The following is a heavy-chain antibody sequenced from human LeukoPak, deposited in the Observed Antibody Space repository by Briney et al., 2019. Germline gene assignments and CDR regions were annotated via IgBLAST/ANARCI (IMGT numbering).Heavy chain of an antibody. V-gene: IGHV3-30*02. CDR1: GFIFNSYG. Sequence: PGGSLRLSCAASGFIFNSYGMHRVRQAPGKGLEWVAFIRYDGSNKYYADSVKGRFTISRDNSKNTLCLQMNSLRVEDTAVYYCARAKPKNMVRGLIMRRESRYYFDYWGQGTLVTVSS. CDR3: ARAKPKNMVRGLIMRRESRYYFDY. J-gene: IGHJ4*02. CDR2: IRYDGSNK. D-gene: IGHD3-10*01.